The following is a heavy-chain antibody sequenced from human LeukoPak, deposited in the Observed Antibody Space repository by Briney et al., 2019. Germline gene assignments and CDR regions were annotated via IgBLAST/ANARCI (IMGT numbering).Heavy chain of an antibody. CDR1: GFTFTTYN. CDR3: ARPGCGGNCYYRMDV. D-gene: IGHD2-21*01. Sequence: GGSLRLSCAASGFTFTTYNMNWVRQAPGKGLEWVSSISSGSTYIYYADSVKGRFAISRDNSRNTLFLQMNSLRADDTAVYYCARPGCGGNCYYRMDVWGKGTTVTVSS. V-gene: IGHV3-21*04. CDR2: ISSGSTYI. J-gene: IGHJ6*04.